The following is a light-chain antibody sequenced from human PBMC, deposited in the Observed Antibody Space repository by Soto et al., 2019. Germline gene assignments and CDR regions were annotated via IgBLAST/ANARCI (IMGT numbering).Light chain of an antibody. Sequence: QLVLTQSSSASASLGSSVKLTCTLSSGHRSNIIAWHQQQPGKAPRYLMKLEGSGSYNQGSGIPDRFSGSSSGADRYLTISNLQFEDEADYYCETWDSNTRVFGGGTKLTVL. CDR1: SGHRSNI. CDR2: LEGSGSY. V-gene: IGLV4-60*02. J-gene: IGLJ3*02. CDR3: ETWDSNTRV.